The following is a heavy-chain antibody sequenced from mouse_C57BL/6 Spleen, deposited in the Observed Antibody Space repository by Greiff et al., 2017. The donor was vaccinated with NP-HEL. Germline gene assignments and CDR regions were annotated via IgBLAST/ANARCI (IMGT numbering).Heavy chain of an antibody. CDR3: TREKGHLRGYFDV. Sequence: EVMLVESGEGLVKPGGSLKLSCAASGFTFSSYAMSWVRQTPEKRLEWVAYISSGGDYIYYADTVKGRFTISRDNARNTLYLQMSSLKSEDTAMYYCTREKGHLRGYFDVWGTGTTVTVSS. J-gene: IGHJ1*03. CDR2: ISSGGDYI. CDR1: GFTFSSYA. V-gene: IGHV5-9-1*02.